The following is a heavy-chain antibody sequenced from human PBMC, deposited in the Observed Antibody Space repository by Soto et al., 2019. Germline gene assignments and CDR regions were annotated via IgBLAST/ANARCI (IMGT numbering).Heavy chain of an antibody. Sequence: QVQLVESGGGVVQPGRSLRLSCAASGFTFSSYGMHWVRQAPGKGLEWVAVISYDGSNKYYADSVKGRFTISRDNSKNSLYLQMNSLRAEDTAVYYCAKGGSLYYYYGMDVWGQGTTVTVSS. CDR3: AKGGSLYYYYGMDV. CDR1: GFTFSSYG. V-gene: IGHV3-30*18. J-gene: IGHJ6*02. CDR2: ISYDGSNK.